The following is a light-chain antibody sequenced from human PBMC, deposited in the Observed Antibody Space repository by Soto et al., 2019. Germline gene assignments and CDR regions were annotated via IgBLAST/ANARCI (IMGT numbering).Light chain of an antibody. CDR1: QSVTKY. Sequence: EIVLTQSPATLSLSPGERASLSCRASQSVTKYLAWYQQKGGQAPRLLIYDTSNRATGIPARFSGSGSGTDVTLTISSLEPEDFAVYYCHQRSNWPYTFGQGTRLDIK. V-gene: IGKV3-11*01. CDR2: DTS. CDR3: HQRSNWPYT. J-gene: IGKJ2*01.